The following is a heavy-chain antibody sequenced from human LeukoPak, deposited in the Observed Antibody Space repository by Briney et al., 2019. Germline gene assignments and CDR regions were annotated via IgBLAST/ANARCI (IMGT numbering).Heavy chain of an antibody. CDR2: IIPIFGTA. J-gene: IGHJ4*02. Sequence: SVKVSCKASGGTFSSYAISWVRQAPGQGLEWMGRIIPIFGTANYAQKFQGRVAITTDESTSTAYMGLSSLRSEDTAVYYCASGRWLQAPFDYWGQGTLVTVSS. CDR1: GGTFSSYA. D-gene: IGHD5-24*01. V-gene: IGHV1-69*05. CDR3: ASGRWLQAPFDY.